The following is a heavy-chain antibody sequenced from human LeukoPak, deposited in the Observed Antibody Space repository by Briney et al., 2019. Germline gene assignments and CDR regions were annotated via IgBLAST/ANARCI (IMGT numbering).Heavy chain of an antibody. CDR1: GGSISSGSYY. D-gene: IGHD6-13*01. V-gene: IGHV4-61*01. CDR2: IYYSGST. J-gene: IGHJ4*02. CDR3: ARPRGIVAARGNY. Sequence: SQTLSLTCTVSGGSISSGSYYWSWIRQPPGKGLEWIGYIYYSGSTNYNPSLKSRVTISVDTSKNQFSRKLRSVTAADTAVYYCARPRGIVAARGNYWGQGTLVTVSS.